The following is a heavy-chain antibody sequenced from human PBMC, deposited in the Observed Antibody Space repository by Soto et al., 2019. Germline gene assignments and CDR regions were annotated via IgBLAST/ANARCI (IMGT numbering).Heavy chain of an antibody. V-gene: IGHV3-48*02. CDR1: VFTFIIYI. J-gene: IGHJ6*02. D-gene: IGHD2-15*01. CDR2: ISIINRTI. Sequence: SLRLSFSSSVFTFIIYIINFVRQAPGKGLEWVSYISIINRTINYADSVKGRFIISRDNAKTSLYLQMHSLRDEDTAVYYCAREGWPLLQTGMDVWGQGTTVTVSS. CDR3: AREGWPLLQTGMDV.